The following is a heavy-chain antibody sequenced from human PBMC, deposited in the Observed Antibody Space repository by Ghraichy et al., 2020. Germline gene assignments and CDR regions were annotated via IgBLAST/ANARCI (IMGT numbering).Heavy chain of an antibody. V-gene: IGHV3-7*03. J-gene: IGHJ4*02. Sequence: GESLNISCAASGFTFSSYWMSWVRQAPGKGLEWVANIKQDGSEKYYVDSVKGRFTISRDNAKNSLYLQMNSLRAEDTAVYYCAREDCSGGSCYLQAYFDYWGQGTLVTVSS. CDR1: GFTFSSYW. CDR3: AREDCSGGSCYLQAYFDY. CDR2: IKQDGSEK. D-gene: IGHD2-15*01.